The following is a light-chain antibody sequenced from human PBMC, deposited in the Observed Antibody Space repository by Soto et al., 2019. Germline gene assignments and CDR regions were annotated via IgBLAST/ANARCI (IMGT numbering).Light chain of an antibody. CDR1: QSISGY. CDR3: HHGYRNDWT. J-gene: IGKJ1*01. CDR2: AAS. Sequence: DIQMTQSPSSLSASVGDRVTITCRASQSISGYLNWYQQKPGKAPKLMIYAASSLQSGVPSRFSCSCSRTDVAHTISSLQREDFATYYGHHGYRNDWTFGRGTKVKSK. V-gene: IGKV1-39*01.